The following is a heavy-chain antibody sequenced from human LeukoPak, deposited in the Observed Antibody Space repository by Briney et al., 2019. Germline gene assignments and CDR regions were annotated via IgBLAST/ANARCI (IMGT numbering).Heavy chain of an antibody. CDR2: IKSDGST. CDR1: GLTFSSYW. J-gene: IGHJ1*01. Sequence: GGSLRLSCAASGLTFSSYWMHWVRQAPGKGLVWVSRIKSDGSTNYADSVKGRFTISRDNAKNTLSLQMNSLRAEDTGVYYCARAPSEIGGYYPEYFRHWGQGTLVTVSS. CDR3: ARAPSEIGGYYPEYFRH. V-gene: IGHV3-74*01. D-gene: IGHD3-22*01.